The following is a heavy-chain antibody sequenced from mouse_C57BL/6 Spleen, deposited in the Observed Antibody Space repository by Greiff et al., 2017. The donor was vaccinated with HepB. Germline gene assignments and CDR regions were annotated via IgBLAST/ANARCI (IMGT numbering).Heavy chain of an antibody. D-gene: IGHD1-1*01. CDR2: IWTGGGT. Sequence: VHLVESGPGLVASSQSLSITCTVSGFSLTSYAISWVRQPPGKGLEWLGVIWTGGGTNYNLALKSRLSISKDNAKSQVFLKMNSLQTDDTGRYYCARVITTVGRPYYFDYWGQGTTLTVSS. V-gene: IGHV2-9-1*01. CDR3: ARVITTVGRPYYFDY. CDR1: GFSLTSYA. J-gene: IGHJ2*01.